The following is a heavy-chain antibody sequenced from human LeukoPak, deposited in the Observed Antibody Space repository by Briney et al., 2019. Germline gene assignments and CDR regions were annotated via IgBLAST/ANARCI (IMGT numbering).Heavy chain of an antibody. Sequence: GGSLRLSRAASGFTFSSYAMNWVRQAPGKGLEWVSSISGSGGSTNNADSVKGRFTIFRDNSKNTLYLQMNSLRAEDTAVYYCAAAPVLRYFDWFSVSTSPDDDAFDIWGQGTMVTVSS. V-gene: IGHV3-23*01. CDR3: AAAPVLRYFDWFSVSTSPDDDAFDI. J-gene: IGHJ3*02. CDR2: ISGSGGST. CDR1: GFTFSSYA. D-gene: IGHD3-9*01.